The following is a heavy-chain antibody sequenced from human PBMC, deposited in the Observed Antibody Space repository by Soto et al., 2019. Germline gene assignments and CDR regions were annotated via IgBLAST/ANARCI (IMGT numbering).Heavy chain of an antibody. CDR1: GYTFTNYY. D-gene: IGHD4-17*01. J-gene: IGHJ3*01. V-gene: IGHV1-46*03. CDR3: ARMGTYGGNHDAFDV. CDR2: INPRDGRT. Sequence: QVQLMQSGAEGKKPGASVKVSCQTFGYTFTNYYIQCVRQAPGQGLEWMGAINPRDGRTNYAQNFQGRVTLTRDTSTTTVYMDLSSLRSEDTAVYYCARMGTYGGNHDAFDVWGQGTMVIVSS.